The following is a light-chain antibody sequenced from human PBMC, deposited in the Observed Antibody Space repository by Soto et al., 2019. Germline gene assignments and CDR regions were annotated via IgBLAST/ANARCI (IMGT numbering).Light chain of an antibody. CDR2: DVT. CDR3: CSYAGSSTFEV. CDR1: SSDVGGYNY. V-gene: IGLV2-11*01. Sequence: QSALTQPRSVSGSPGQSVTISCTGTSSDVGGYNYVSWYQQHPGKAPKLMIYDVTTRPSGVPDRFSGSKSGNTASLTISGLQAEDEADYFCCSYAGSSTFEVFGGGTKLTVL. J-gene: IGLJ2*01.